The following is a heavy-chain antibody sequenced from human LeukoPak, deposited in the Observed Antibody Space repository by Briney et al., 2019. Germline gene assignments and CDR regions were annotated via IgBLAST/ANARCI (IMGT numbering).Heavy chain of an antibody. V-gene: IGHV1-2*02. CDR1: GYTFTDYY. D-gene: IGHD3-10*01. Sequence: ASLKLSCKASGYTFTDYYMHWVRQAPGHGLEWMGWIYPDSGGTNYAQKFQGRVTMTRDTSISTAYMGLSRLTSDDTAVYYCARGRSDYYLDSWGQGTLVTVSS. CDR3: ARGRSDYYLDS. CDR2: IYPDSGGT. J-gene: IGHJ4*02.